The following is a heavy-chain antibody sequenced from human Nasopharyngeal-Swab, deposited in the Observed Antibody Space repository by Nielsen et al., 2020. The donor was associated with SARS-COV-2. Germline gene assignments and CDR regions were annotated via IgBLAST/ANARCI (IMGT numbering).Heavy chain of an antibody. J-gene: IGHJ4*02. CDR3: ARDALTGGVDY. CDR2: ISSSGSTI. V-gene: IGHV3-11*01. Sequence: GESLKISCAASGFTFSDYYMSWIRQAPGKGLEWVSYISSSGSTIYYADSVKGRFTISRDTTKNSLYLQMNSLRAEDTAVYYCARDALTGGVDYWGQGTLVTVSS. D-gene: IGHD7-27*01. CDR1: GFTFSDYY.